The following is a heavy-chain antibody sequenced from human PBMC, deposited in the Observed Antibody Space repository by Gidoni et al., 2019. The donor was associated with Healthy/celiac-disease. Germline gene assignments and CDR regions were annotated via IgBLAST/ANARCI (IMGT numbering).Heavy chain of an antibody. Sequence: QVQLQESGPGLVQPSQTLSLTCPVSGRSISSGSYYCSWIRQPAAKGLEWIGRIYTSGSTNYNPSLKSRVTISVDTSKNQFSLKLSSVTAADTAVYYCARVVVPAATSSWFDPWGQGTLVTVSS. J-gene: IGHJ5*02. CDR2: IYTSGST. CDR3: ARVVVPAATSSWFDP. CDR1: GRSISSGSYY. D-gene: IGHD2-2*01. V-gene: IGHV4-61*02.